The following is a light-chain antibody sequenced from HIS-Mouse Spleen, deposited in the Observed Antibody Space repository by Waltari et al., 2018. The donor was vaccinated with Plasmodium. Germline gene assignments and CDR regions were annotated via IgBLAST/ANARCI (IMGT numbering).Light chain of an antibody. J-gene: IGLJ3*02. CDR2: EDS. V-gene: IGLV3-10*01. CDR3: YSTDSSGNHRV. CDR1: ALPKKY. Sequence: SYELTQPPSVPVSPGQTARITCSGDALPKKYSYWYQQKSCQAPVLVIYEDSKRPSRIPERFSGSSSGTMATLTISGAQVEDEADYYCYSTDSSGNHRVFGGGTKLTVL.